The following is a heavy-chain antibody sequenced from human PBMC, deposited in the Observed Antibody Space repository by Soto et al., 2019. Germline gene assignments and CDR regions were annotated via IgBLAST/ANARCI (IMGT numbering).Heavy chain of an antibody. Sequence: GGSLRLSCAASGFTFSSYGMHWVRQAPGKGLEWVAVISYDGSNKYYADSVKGRFTISRDNSKNTLYLQMNSLRAEDTAVYYCAVPVWFGESYYFDYWGQGTLVTVSS. J-gene: IGHJ4*02. D-gene: IGHD3-10*01. V-gene: IGHV3-30*03. CDR3: AVPVWFGESYYFDY. CDR2: ISYDGSNK. CDR1: GFTFSSYG.